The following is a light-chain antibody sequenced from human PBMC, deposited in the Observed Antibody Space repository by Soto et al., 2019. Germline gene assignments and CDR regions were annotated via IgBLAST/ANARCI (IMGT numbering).Light chain of an antibody. CDR2: EVS. J-gene: IGLJ2*01. V-gene: IGLV2-14*01. CDR3: SSYTSSNTHVV. CDR1: SSDVGGYNY. Sequence: QSALTQPASVSGSPGQSITISCTGTSSDVGGYNYVSWYQQHPGKAPKLMIYEVSNRPSGVSNRFSGSKSGNTASLTISGLPAEDEADYYCSSYTSSNTHVVFGGGTKLTVL.